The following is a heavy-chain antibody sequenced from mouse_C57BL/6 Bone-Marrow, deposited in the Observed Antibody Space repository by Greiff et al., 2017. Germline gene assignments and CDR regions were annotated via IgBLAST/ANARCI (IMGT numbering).Heavy chain of an antibody. CDR3: ARGGFDY. J-gene: IGHJ2*01. V-gene: IGHV5-17*01. Sequence: EVKLVESGGGLVKPGGSLKLSCAASGFTFSDYGMHGVRQAPEKGLEWVAYISSGSSTIYYADTVKGRFTISRDNAKNNLFLQMTSLRSEDTAMYYCARGGFDYGGQGTTLTVSS. CDR1: GFTFSDYG. CDR2: ISSGSSTI.